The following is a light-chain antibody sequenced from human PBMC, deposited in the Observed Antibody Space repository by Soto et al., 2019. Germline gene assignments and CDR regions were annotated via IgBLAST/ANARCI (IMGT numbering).Light chain of an antibody. CDR2: GST. V-gene: IGLV1-40*01. CDR3: QSYDNGLSASV. Sequence: QSVLTQPPSVCGAPGQRVTISCTGSSSNIGAGHVVHWYQQFPGRAPNLLIYGSTKRPSGVPDRFSGSKSGTSASLAITGLQAEDEADYYCQSYDNGLSASVFGGGTKLTVL. J-gene: IGLJ2*01. CDR1: SSNIGAGHV.